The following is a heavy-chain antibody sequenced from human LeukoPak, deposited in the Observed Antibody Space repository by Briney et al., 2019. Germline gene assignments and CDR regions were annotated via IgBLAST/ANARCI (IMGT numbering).Heavy chain of an antibody. CDR2: ISCIGGRT. Sequence: QPVGSLRLSCSASGFTFSRYAMYWVRQAPGKGLEYVSAISCIGGRTYYADSVKGRFTMSRDNSKKTLYLKMSSLRAEDTAGYYSVKDLWFPNGVAPHDYGGQGSLVTAYS. D-gene: IGHD3-3*01. J-gene: IGHJ4*02. V-gene: IGHV3-64D*06. CDR3: VKDLWFPNGVAPHDY. CDR1: GFTFSRYA.